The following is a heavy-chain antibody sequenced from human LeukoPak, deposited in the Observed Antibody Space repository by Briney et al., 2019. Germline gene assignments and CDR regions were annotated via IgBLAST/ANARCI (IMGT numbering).Heavy chain of an antibody. CDR2: INHSGST. CDR3: ASRGFGDFYYYYMDV. CDR1: GGSFSGYY. Sequence: SETLSLTCAVYGGSFSGYYWSWIRQPPGKGLEWIGEINHSGSTNYNPSLKSRVTISVDTSNNQFSLKLSSVTAADTAVYYCASRGFGDFYYYYMDVWGKGTTVTISS. D-gene: IGHD3-10*01. V-gene: IGHV4-34*01. J-gene: IGHJ6*03.